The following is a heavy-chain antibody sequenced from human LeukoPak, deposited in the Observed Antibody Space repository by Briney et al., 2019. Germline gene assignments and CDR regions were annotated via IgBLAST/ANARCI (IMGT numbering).Heavy chain of an antibody. Sequence: SETLSLTCTVSGGSINNYYWSWIRQPPGKGLEWIGYIYSSGSTIYNPSLKSRVIISLDTSRNEFSLNLNAVTAADTAVYYCARDSTALLDYGGIDYWGQGTLVTVSS. CDR2: IYSSGST. CDR3: ARDSTALLDYGGIDY. D-gene: IGHD4-23*01. CDR1: GGSINNYY. V-gene: IGHV4-59*01. J-gene: IGHJ4*02.